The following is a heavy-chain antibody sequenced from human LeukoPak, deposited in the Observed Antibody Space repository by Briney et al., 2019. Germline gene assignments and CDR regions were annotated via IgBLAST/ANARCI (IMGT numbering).Heavy chain of an antibody. Sequence: ASVKVSCKASGYTFTTYYMHWVRQAPGQGLEWMGIIDPSVGTTTYAQKLQGRLTMTTDTSTSTAYMELRSLRSDDTAVYYCARVHYYDSSGDFDYWGQGTLVTVSS. D-gene: IGHD3-22*01. CDR2: IDPSVGTT. CDR1: GYTFTTYY. J-gene: IGHJ4*02. CDR3: ARVHYYDSSGDFDY. V-gene: IGHV1-46*04.